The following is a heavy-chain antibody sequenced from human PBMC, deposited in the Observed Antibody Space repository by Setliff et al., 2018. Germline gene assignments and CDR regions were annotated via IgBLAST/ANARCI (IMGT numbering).Heavy chain of an antibody. CDR3: ARVRVVQGYYEFDH. CDR2: IYYNGDT. D-gene: IGHD3-3*01. J-gene: IGHJ4*02. Sequence: KPSETLSLTCSLSGDSISSSSYHWGWIRQSPGKGLEWIGNIYYNGDTNRNPSLKSRVTVSVDTSRDQFSLSLSSVTAADTAIYYCARVRVVQGYYEFDHWGQGTLVTVSS. CDR1: GDSISSSSYH. V-gene: IGHV4-39*07.